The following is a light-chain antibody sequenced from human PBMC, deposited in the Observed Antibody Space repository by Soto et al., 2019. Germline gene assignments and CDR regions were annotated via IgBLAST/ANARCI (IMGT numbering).Light chain of an antibody. Sequence: DIQMTQSPSTPSASVGARVTITCRASQSISTWLAWYQQKPGKAPKLLIYDASSLQSGVPSRFSGSGSGTEFSLTISSLQPDDFATYYCLQYGTYATFGQGTKVEI. CDR2: DAS. J-gene: IGKJ1*01. CDR3: LQYGTYAT. V-gene: IGKV1-5*01. CDR1: QSISTW.